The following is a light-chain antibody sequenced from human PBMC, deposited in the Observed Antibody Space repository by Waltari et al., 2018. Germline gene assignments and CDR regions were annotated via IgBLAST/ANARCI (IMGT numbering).Light chain of an antibody. Sequence: SSELTQDPAVSVALGQTVRITCHGDSLNSYYASWYQQRAGKAPLLVIYGKNKRPSWLLDRFSCSSLGDTSALTITAARAEDEADYYCSSRDIRGIQLLFGGGTKLTVL. V-gene: IGLV3-19*01. J-gene: IGLJ3*02. CDR1: SLNSYY. CDR3: SSRDIRGIQLL. CDR2: GKN.